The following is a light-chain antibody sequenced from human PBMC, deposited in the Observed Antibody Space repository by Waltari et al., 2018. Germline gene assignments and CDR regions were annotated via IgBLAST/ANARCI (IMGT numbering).Light chain of an antibody. V-gene: IGLV3-19*01. CDR1: SLRRFY. CDR2: GQD. J-gene: IGLJ2*01. Sequence: SSKLTQDPAVSVALGQTVKITCQGDSLRRFYASWYQQRPGQAPILVLYGQDNRPSGNPERFSGSTSGNTASLTITGAQADDEADYYCHSRDTSSTRVFGGGTRLTV. CDR3: HSRDTSSTRV.